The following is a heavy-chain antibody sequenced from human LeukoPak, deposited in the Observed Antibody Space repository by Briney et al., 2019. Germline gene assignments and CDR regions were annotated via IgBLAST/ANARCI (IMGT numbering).Heavy chain of an antibody. Sequence: GESLQISCKGSGYRFTSYWIGWVRQMPGKGLEWMGIIYPGGSDTRYSPSFQGQVTISADKSISTAYLQWSSLKASDTAMYYCARPVEMATISAFDIWGQGTMVTVSS. J-gene: IGHJ3*02. V-gene: IGHV5-51*01. CDR1: GYRFTSYW. CDR3: ARPVEMATISAFDI. D-gene: IGHD5-24*01. CDR2: IYPGGSDT.